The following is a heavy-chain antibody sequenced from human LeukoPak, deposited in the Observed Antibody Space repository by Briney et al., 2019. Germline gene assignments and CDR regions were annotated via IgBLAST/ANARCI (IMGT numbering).Heavy chain of an antibody. CDR2: IKTDGSEK. CDR3: ARISRITIFGVDHDAFDI. D-gene: IGHD3-3*01. V-gene: IGHV3-7*01. CDR1: GFTFGNYW. Sequence: GGSLRLSCEGSGFTFGNYWMGWVRQAPGKGLQWVANIKTDGSEKYYVDSVKGRFTISRDNAKNSLYLQMNSLRVEDTAVYYCARISRITIFGVDHDAFDIWGQGTMVTVSS. J-gene: IGHJ3*02.